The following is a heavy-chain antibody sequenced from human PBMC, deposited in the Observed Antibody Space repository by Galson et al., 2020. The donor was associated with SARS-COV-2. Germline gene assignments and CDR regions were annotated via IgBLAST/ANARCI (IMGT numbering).Heavy chain of an antibody. Sequence: GESLKISCAASGFTVNTNYMTWVRQAPGKGLEWVSTIYSGGNTYYADSLKGRFTISRQNSENTLYLQMNSLRTDDTAVYYCARVVRSGGAWYYNYWGQGTLVTVSS. D-gene: IGHD2-21*01. CDR3: ARVVRSGGAWYYNY. V-gene: IGHV3-53*04. CDR2: IYSGGNT. CDR1: GFTVNTNY. J-gene: IGHJ4*02.